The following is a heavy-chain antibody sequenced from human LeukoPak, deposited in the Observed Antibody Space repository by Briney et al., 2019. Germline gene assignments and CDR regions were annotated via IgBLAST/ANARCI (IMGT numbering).Heavy chain of an antibody. V-gene: IGHV3-23*01. D-gene: IGHD3-3*01. Sequence: PGGSLRLSRAASGFTFSSFAMSWVRQAPGKGLEWVSAISGSGGSTYYADSVKGRFTISRDNSKNTLYLQMNSLRAEDTAVYYCAKGREYYDFWSGYFDYWGQGTLVTVSS. CDR3: AKGREYYDFWSGYFDY. CDR1: GFTFSSFA. CDR2: ISGSGGST. J-gene: IGHJ4*02.